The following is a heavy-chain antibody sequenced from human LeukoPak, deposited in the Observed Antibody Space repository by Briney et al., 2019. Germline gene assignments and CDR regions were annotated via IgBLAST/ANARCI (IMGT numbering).Heavy chain of an antibody. CDR3: ARGTYTMTTDAFDI. CDR2: MFYTVST. CDR1: GGSISSGGYS. D-gene: IGHD2-2*02. Sequence: SETLSLTCGGSGGSISSGGYSWSWIRQPPGKGLEWIGYMFYTVSTYYNPSLKSRVTTSVDTSKNQFSLKLSSVTAADTAVYYCARGTYTMTTDAFDIWGQGTMVTVSS. J-gene: IGHJ3*02. V-gene: IGHV4-30-4*07.